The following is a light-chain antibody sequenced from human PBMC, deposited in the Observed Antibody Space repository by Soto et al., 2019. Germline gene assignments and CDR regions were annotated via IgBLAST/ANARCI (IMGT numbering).Light chain of an antibody. J-gene: IGKJ1*01. V-gene: IGKV3-20*01. CDR1: QSVSSN. Sequence: EIVMTQSPATLSVSPGERATHSNRASQSVSSNLAWYQQKPGQAPRLLIYSASRRATGIPDRFTGSGSGTDFTLTINRVEPEDFAVYFCQQYAGSPRTFGQGTKVDIK. CDR3: QQYAGSPRT. CDR2: SAS.